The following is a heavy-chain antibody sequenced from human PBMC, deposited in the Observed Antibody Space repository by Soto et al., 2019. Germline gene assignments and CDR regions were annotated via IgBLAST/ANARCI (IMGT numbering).Heavy chain of an antibody. J-gene: IGHJ4*02. CDR3: VKDRIAAAGTSVPPNSFDY. V-gene: IGHV3-64D*06. CDR1: GFTFSSYA. Sequence: GGSLRLSCSASGFTFSSYAIHCVRQAPGKGLEYVSAISSNGGSTYYADSVKGRFTISRDNSKNTLYLQMSSLRAEDTAVYYCVKDRIAAAGTSVPPNSFDYWGQGTLVTVSS. D-gene: IGHD6-13*01. CDR2: ISSNGGST.